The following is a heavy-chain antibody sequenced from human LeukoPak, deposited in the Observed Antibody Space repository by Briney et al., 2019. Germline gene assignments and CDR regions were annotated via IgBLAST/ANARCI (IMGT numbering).Heavy chain of an antibody. V-gene: IGHV5-51*01. CDR1: GDRFPYYW. Sequence: PGESLKISCKGSGDRFPYYWIGWVRQMPGKGLEWMGIIYPRDSDTRYSPSFQGQVTISADKSITTAYLQWSSLKPSDTARDCYAGHIGRYCSGGSCPAFDIWGPGTMVTVSS. J-gene: IGHJ3*02. CDR3: AGHIGRYCSGGSCPAFDI. CDR2: IYPRDSDT. D-gene: IGHD2-15*01.